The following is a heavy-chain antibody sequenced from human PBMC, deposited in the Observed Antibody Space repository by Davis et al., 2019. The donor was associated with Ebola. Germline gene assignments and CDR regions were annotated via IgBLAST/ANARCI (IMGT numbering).Heavy chain of an antibody. Sequence: GESLKISCTASAFTLGDAWMGWVRQAPGKGLEWVSYISGSATSTFYADSVKGRFTISRDNARDSLYLQMDSLRVEDTAIYYCARDAFSLSRYDTEDHWGQGTLVTVSS. J-gene: IGHJ4*02. D-gene: IGHD3-9*01. V-gene: IGHV3-11*04. CDR2: ISGSATST. CDR3: ARDAFSLSRYDTEDH. CDR1: AFTLGDAW.